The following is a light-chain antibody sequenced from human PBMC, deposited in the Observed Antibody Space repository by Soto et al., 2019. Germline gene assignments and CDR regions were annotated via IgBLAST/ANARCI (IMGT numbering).Light chain of an antibody. CDR1: QSVSSN. CDR2: GAS. V-gene: IGKV3-15*01. Sequence: EIVMTQSPATLSVSPGERATLSCRASQSVSSNLAWYQQKPGQAPRLLIYGASTRATGIPDRVSGSGSGTDFSLTISRLEPEDFAVYHCQQYSSSPRTFGQGTRLEIK. J-gene: IGKJ5*01. CDR3: QQYSSSPRT.